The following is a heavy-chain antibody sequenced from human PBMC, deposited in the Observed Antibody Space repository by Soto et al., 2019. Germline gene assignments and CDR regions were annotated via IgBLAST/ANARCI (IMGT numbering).Heavy chain of an antibody. V-gene: IGHV3-23*01. CDR2: ISGSGDST. J-gene: IGHJ6*02. CDR3: AKDRDGAAAGPTKFYGMDV. CDR1: GFTFSSYA. D-gene: IGHD6-13*01. Sequence: EVQLLESGGGLVQPGGSLRLSCAASGFTFSSYAMSWVRQAPGKGLEWVSVISGSGDSTYYADSVRGRFTISRDNSKNNLYLQMNSLRAEDTAVYYCAKDRDGAAAGPTKFYGMDVWGQGTTVTVSS.